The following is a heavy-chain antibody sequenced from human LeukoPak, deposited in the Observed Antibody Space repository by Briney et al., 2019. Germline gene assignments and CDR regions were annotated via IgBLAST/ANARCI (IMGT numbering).Heavy chain of an antibody. D-gene: IGHD4-23*01. V-gene: IGHV3-13*01. CDR3: AKALGGNPIDAFDI. CDR2: IGTAGDT. CDR1: GFTFINYD. J-gene: IGHJ3*02. Sequence: GGSLRLSCAASGFTFINYDMHWVRQAPGKGLEWVSAIGTAGDTHYSGSVRGRFTVSREDARSSVYLQMNSLRAEDTAVYYCAKALGGNPIDAFDIWGQGTMVTVSS.